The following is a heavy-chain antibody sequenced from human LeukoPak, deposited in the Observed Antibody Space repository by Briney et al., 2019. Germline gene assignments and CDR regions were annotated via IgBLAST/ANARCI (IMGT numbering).Heavy chain of an antibody. CDR3: AKGGGSRYGYYFDY. V-gene: IGHV3-9*03. Sequence: GGSLRLSCAASGLTFDDYAMHWVRQAPGRGLEWLSGISWNSGSIAYADSVKGRFTISRDNAKNSLYLQMSSLRAEDMALYYCAKGGGSRYGYYFDYWGQGTLVTVSS. CDR2: ISWNSGSI. CDR1: GLTFDDYA. J-gene: IGHJ4*02. D-gene: IGHD5-18*01.